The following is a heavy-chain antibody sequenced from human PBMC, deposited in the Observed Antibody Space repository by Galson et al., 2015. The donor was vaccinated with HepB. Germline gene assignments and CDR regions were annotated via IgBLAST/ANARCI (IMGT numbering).Heavy chain of an antibody. CDR3: ARFSSSWPFDY. CDR1: GYTFTGYY. CDR2: INPNSGGT. J-gene: IGHJ4*02. Sequence: SVKVSCKASGYTFTGYYMHWVRQAPGQGLEWMGRINPNSGGTNYAQKFQGRVTMTRETSISTAYMELSRLRSDDTAVYYCARFSSSWPFDYWGQGTLVTVSS. D-gene: IGHD6-13*01. V-gene: IGHV1-2*06.